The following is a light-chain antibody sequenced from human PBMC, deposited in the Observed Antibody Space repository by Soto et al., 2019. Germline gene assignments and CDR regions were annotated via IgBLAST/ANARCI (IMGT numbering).Light chain of an antibody. J-gene: IGKJ4*01. Sequence: DIQMTQSPSTLSASVGDRVTITCRASQSISSWLAWYQQKPGKAPKPLIYKASSLESGVPSRFGGSGSGTEFTLTISSRQPDDFATYYCQQYNSYSLTFGGAAKVEIK. CDR3: QQYNSYSLT. CDR1: QSISSW. V-gene: IGKV1-5*03. CDR2: KAS.